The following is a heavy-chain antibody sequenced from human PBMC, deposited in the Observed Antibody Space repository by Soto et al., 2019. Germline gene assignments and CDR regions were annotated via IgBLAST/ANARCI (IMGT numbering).Heavy chain of an antibody. D-gene: IGHD6-13*01. Sequence: SETLSLTCSVSGASIGSFNWNWVRQPAGKGPEWVGRLNIAGTINYNPSLKSRITMSMDTSKNQISLHLRSVTAADTAIYYCARDRGEYTSSWFWYSSHWGHGTLVTVSS. CDR1: GASIGSFN. CDR3: ARDRGEYTSSWFWYSSH. J-gene: IGHJ1*01. CDR2: LNIAGTI. V-gene: IGHV4-4*07.